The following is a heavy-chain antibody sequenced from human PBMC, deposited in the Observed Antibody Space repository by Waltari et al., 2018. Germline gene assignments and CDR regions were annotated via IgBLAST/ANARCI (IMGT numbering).Heavy chain of an antibody. J-gene: IGHJ4*02. CDR2: SNAEGRAT. CDR1: GFTFSAYR. V-gene: IGHV3-74*01. D-gene: IGHD3-3*01. Sequence: EVQLVESGGGLVQPGGSLRLSCAPSGFTFSAYRMHWVRQAPGKGLVWDSLSNAEGRATLYADSVKGRFTMYRDNAKDTLYLQMNSLRGEDTAVYYCAIQISGVVFWGQGTLVTVSS. CDR3: AIQISGVVF.